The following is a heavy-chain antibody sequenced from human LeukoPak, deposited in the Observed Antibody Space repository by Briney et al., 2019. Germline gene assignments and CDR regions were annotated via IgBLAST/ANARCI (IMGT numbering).Heavy chain of an antibody. V-gene: IGHV3-48*01. D-gene: IGHD2-2*01. J-gene: IGHJ4*02. Sequence: GSLRLSCAASGFTFSLYALNWVRQAPGKGLEWVSYINDDSSDIHYAGSVRGRFTISRDDARKTLYLQLSSLRVEDTAVYYCARDTFQPGLIDSWGQGTLVTVSS. CDR2: INDDSSDI. CDR3: ARDTFQPGLIDS. CDR1: GFTFSLYA.